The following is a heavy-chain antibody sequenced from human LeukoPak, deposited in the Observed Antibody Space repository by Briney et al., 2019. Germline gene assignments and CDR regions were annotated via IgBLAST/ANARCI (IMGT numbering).Heavy chain of an antibody. CDR2: ISSSSSYI. CDR3: AREKQLVYFDY. CDR1: GFTFSSYA. D-gene: IGHD6-13*01. V-gene: IGHV3-21*01. Sequence: GGSLRLSCAASGFTFSSYAMHWVRQAPGKGLEWVSSISSSSSYIYYADSVKGRFTISRDNAKNSLYLQMNSLRAEDTAVYYCAREKQLVYFDYWGQGTLVTVSS. J-gene: IGHJ4*02.